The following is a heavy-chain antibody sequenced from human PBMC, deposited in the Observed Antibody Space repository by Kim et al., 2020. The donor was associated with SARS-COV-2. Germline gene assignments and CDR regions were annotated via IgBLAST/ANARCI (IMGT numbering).Heavy chain of an antibody. Sequence: GGSLRLSCAASGFTFRIYGVDWVRQAPGKGLEWVAYISSDGTYKTYTDSVKGRFTISRDNSKNTLYLQVNSLRVEDTAMYYCAKDLSMAAPDFWGQGTPVTVSS. D-gene: IGHD6-6*01. V-gene: IGHV3-30*18. CDR1: GFTFRIYG. J-gene: IGHJ4*02. CDR2: ISSDGTYK. CDR3: AKDLSMAAPDF.